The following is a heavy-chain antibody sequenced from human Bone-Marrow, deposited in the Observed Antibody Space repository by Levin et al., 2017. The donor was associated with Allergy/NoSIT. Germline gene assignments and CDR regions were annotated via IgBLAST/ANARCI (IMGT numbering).Heavy chain of an antibody. D-gene: IGHD3-10*01. J-gene: IGHJ3*02. Sequence: SCAASGFTFNTYLMHWVRQAPGKGLAWVAVISFDGSEKHYADSVKGRFTISRDNSRNILYLQMNSLRAEDTAVYYCWGDEVINIWGQGTMVTVSS. CDR3: WGDEVINI. CDR2: ISFDGSEK. CDR1: GFTFNTYL. V-gene: IGHV3-30*04.